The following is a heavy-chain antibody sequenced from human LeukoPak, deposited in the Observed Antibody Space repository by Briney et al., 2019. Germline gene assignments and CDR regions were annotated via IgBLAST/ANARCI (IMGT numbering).Heavy chain of an antibody. Sequence: SVKVSCKASGGTFSSYAISWVRQAPGQGLEWMGGIIPIFGTANYAQKFQGRVTITADESTSTAYMELSSLRSEDTAVYYCARDGGGIVATPWDYWGQGTLVTVSS. D-gene: IGHD5-12*01. CDR1: GGTFSSYA. CDR2: IIPIFGTA. J-gene: IGHJ4*02. V-gene: IGHV1-69*01. CDR3: ARDGGGIVATPWDY.